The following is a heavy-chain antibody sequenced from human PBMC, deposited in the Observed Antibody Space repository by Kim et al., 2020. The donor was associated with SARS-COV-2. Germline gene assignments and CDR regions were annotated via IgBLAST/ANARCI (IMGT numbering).Heavy chain of an antibody. J-gene: IGHJ6*02. V-gene: IGHV4-59*08. Sequence: SETLSLTCTVSGDSMNNYYGSWIRQPPGKGLEWIGNIYYSGTTNYNPSLKSRVTISTDTSKNQFSLRLSSVTAADSAIYYCARFSSGNDPLRVYYAMGVWGQGTTVTVSS. D-gene: IGHD3-16*01. CDR2: IYYSGTT. CDR3: ARFSSGNDPLRVYYAMGV. CDR1: GDSMNNYY.